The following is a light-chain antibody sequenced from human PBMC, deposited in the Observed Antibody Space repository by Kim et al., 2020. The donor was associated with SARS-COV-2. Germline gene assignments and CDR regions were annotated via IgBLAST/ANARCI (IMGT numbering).Light chain of an antibody. CDR2: YDS. CDR3: QVWDSSSDLLV. J-gene: IGLJ2*01. V-gene: IGLV3-21*04. CDR1: NIGSKS. Sequence: SYELTHPPSVSVAPGKTARITCGGNNIGSKSVHWYQQKPGQAPVLVIYYDSDRPSGIPERFSGSNSGNTATLTISRVEAGDEADYYCQVWDSSSDLLVFGGGTQLTVL.